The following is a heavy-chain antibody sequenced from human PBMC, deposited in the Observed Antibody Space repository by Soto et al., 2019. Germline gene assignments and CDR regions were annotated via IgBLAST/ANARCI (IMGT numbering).Heavy chain of an antibody. Sequence: QVQLVESGGGVVQPGRSLTLSCVVSGVTFRTYGIHWVRQAPGKGLEWMAVISYDGDYKSYADSVKGRFSISRDNSKNTVYLQLTSLGAEDTALYYCAKSDRGVFGVVMSPALDPLDVWGQGTMVAVSS. CDR1: GVTFRTYG. CDR3: AKSDRGVFGVVMSPALDPLDV. CDR2: ISYDGDYK. V-gene: IGHV3-30*18. J-gene: IGHJ3*01. D-gene: IGHD3-3*01.